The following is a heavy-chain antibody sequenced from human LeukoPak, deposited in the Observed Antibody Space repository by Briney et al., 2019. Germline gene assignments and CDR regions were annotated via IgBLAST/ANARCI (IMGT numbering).Heavy chain of an antibody. J-gene: IGHJ4*02. CDR3: VRDYSSSNIGAMVYIDSAFDL. D-gene: IGHD2-8*01. CDR2: ISASGP. V-gene: IGHV3-23*01. Sequence: PGGSLRLSCAASGFTFSRLAMTWVRQAPGKGLEWVSTISASGPYYADAVRGRFTISRDNSRNTLSLQMDSLRAEDTAIYYCVRDYSSSNIGAMVYIDSAFDLWGQGTQVTVSS. CDR1: GFTFSRLA.